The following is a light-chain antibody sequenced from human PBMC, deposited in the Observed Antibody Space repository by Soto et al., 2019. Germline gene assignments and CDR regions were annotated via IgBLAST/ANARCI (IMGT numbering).Light chain of an antibody. J-gene: IGLJ1*01. V-gene: IGLV2-23*01. CDR3: CSYVGATTYV. CDR2: EGI. Sequence: QSALTQPASVSGSPGQSITISCSGTSSNIGGYNVVSWYQQHPGKAPKVIVYEGIKRPSGVSDRFSGSTSGSTASLTISGLQAEDEAEYHCCSYVGATTYVFGRGTKVTVL. CDR1: SSNIGGYNV.